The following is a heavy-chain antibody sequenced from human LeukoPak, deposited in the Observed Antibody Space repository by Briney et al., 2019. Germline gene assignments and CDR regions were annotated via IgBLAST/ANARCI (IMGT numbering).Heavy chain of an antibody. J-gene: IGHJ3*02. CDR1: GFTFSSYD. CDR2: IGTAGDT. D-gene: IGHD3-16*02. Sequence: PGGSLRLSCAASGFTFSSYDMHWVRQATGKGLEWVSAIGTAGDTYYPGSVKGRFTISRENAKNSLYPQMNSLRAGDTAVYYCARGGKDDYVWGSYRYISLDAFDIWGQGTMVTVSS. CDR3: ARGGKDDYVWGSYRYISLDAFDI. V-gene: IGHV3-13*01.